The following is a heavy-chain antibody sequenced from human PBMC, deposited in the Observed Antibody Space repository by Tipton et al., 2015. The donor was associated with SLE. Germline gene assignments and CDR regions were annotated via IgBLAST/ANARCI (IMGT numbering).Heavy chain of an antibody. CDR1: GGSISSHY. Sequence: TLSLTCTVSGGSISSHYWSWIRQPPGKGLEWIGYIYYTGSTNYYPSLKSRVTISIDTSKNQFSLKLSSVTAADTAVYYCARDSTSSSYYYYYGMDVWGQGTTVTVSS. J-gene: IGHJ6*02. CDR3: ARDSTSSSYYYYYGMDV. V-gene: IGHV4-59*11. CDR2: IYYTGST. D-gene: IGHD2-2*01.